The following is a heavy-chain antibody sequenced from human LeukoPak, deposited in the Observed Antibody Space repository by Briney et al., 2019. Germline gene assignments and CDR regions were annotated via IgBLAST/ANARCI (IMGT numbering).Heavy chain of an antibody. J-gene: IGHJ3*02. CDR2: ISSSSSTI. CDR3: ARGVLDAFDI. V-gene: IGHV3-48*01. D-gene: IGHD3-16*01. CDR1: GFTFNSYS. Sequence: GGSLRLSCAASGFTFNSYSMNWVRQAPGKGLEWVSYISSSSSTIYYADSVKGRFTISRDNAKNSLYLQMNSLRAEDTAVYYCARGVLDAFDIWGQGTMVTVSS.